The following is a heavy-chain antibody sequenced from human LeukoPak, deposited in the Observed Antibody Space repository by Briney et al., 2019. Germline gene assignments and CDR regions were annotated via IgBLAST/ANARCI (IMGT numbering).Heavy chain of an antibody. D-gene: IGHD2-2*01. CDR2: INSDGTST. V-gene: IGHV3-74*01. Sequence: PGGSLRLSCAASGFTFRSFWMHWVRQAPGKGLLWVSRINSDGTSTTYADSVEGRFTISRDNAKNTVYLQMNSLRAEDTAIYYCARTLGVPSAFDPWGQGTLVTVSS. J-gene: IGHJ5*02. CDR1: GFTFRSFW. CDR3: ARTLGVPSAFDP.